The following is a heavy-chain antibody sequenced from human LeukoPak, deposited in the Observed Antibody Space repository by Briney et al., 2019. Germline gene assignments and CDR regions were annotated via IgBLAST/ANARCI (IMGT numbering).Heavy chain of an antibody. V-gene: IGHV4-59*01. Sequence: SETLSLTCTVSGXSISSYYGSWIRQPPGKGLEWIGYIYNSGSTNYNPSLKSRVTISVDTSKNQFSLKLSSVTAADTAVYYCARSGDYEDAFDIWGQGTMVTVSS. CDR2: IYNSGST. CDR1: GXSISSYY. D-gene: IGHD4-17*01. CDR3: ARSGDYEDAFDI. J-gene: IGHJ3*02.